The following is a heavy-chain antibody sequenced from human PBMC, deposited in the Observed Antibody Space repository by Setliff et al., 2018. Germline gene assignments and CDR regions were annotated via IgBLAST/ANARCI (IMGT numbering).Heavy chain of an antibody. D-gene: IGHD5-18*01. CDR2: IIPIFGTA. J-gene: IGHJ6*03. V-gene: IGHV1-69*05. Sequence: GASVKVSCKASGGTFSSYATSWVRQAPGQGLEWMGGIIPIFGTANYAQNFQGRVTITTDESTSTAYMELTSLRSEDTAVYYCARDGVHTAMLIDYYYYMDVWGKGTTVTVSS. CDR3: ARDGVHTAMLIDYYYYMDV. CDR1: GGTFSSYA.